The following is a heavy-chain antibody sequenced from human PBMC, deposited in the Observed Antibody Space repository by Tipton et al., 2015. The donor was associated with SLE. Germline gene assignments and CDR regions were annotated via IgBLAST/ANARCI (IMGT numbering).Heavy chain of an antibody. J-gene: IGHJ6*02. D-gene: IGHD2-21*02. CDR1: GGSISSNY. Sequence: TLSLTCSVSGGSISSNYWIWIRQPPGKGLEWIGYISYGGGTNYNPSLKSRVTMSVDTAKNQFSLKLTSVTAADTAVYYCARGMVTWRGAIIGVDVWGPGTTVNVSS. CDR2: ISYGGGT. CDR3: ARGMVTWRGAIIGVDV. V-gene: IGHV4-59*08.